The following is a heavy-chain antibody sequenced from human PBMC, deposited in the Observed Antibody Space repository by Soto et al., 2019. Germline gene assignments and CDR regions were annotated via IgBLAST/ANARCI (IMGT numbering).Heavy chain of an antibody. V-gene: IGHV3-21*01. J-gene: IGHJ4*02. CDR3: ARMILDTAMDALDY. CDR1: GFTFSSYS. CDR2: ISSSSSYI. D-gene: IGHD5-18*01. Sequence: GGSLRLSCAASGFTFSSYSMNWVRQAPGKGLEWVSSISSSSSYIYYADSVKGRFTISRDNAKNSLYLQMNSLRAEDTAVYYCARMILDTAMDALDYWGQGTLVTVSS.